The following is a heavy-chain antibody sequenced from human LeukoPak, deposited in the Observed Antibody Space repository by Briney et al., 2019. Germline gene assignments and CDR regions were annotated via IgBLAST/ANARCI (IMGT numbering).Heavy chain of an antibody. CDR3: ARVYYDLWSGRMYYFDY. J-gene: IGHJ4*02. V-gene: IGHV3-7*01. Sequence: PGGSLRLSCAASGFTFSSYWMSWVRQAPGKGLEWVANIKQDGSEKYYVDSVKGRFTISRDNAKNSLYLQMNSLRAEDTAVYYCARVYYDLWSGRMYYFDYWGQGTLVTVSS. D-gene: IGHD3-3*01. CDR1: GFTFSSYW. CDR2: IKQDGSEK.